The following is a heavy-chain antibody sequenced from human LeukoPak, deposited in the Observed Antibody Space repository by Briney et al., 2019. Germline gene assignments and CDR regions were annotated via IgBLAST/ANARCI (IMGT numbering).Heavy chain of an antibody. V-gene: IGHV3-64*01. J-gene: IGHJ6*02. CDR2: ISSNGGST. D-gene: IGHD3-10*01. Sequence: GGSLRLSCAASGFTFSSYAMHWVRQAPGKGLEYVSAISSNGGSTYYANSVKGRFTISRVNSKNTLYLQMGSLRAEDMAVYYCARVISGSGSYHYYYYGMDVWGQGTTVTVSS. CDR3: ARVISGSGSYHYYYYGMDV. CDR1: GFTFSSYA.